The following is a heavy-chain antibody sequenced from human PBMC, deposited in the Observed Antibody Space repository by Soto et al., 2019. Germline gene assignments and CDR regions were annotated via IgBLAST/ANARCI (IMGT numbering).Heavy chain of an antibody. D-gene: IGHD6-13*01. CDR3: ARGGIAAAENWFDP. CDR1: GGSISSSSYY. V-gene: IGHV4-39*01. Sequence: PSETLSLTCTVSGGSISSSSYYWGWIRQPPGKGLEWIGSIYYSGSTYYNPSLKSRVTISVDTSKNQFSLKLSSVTAADTAVYYCARGGIAAAENWFDPWGQGTLVTVSS. J-gene: IGHJ5*02. CDR2: IYYSGST.